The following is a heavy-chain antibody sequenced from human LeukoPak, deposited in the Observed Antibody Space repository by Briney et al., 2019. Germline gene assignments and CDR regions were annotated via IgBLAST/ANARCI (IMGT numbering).Heavy chain of an antibody. V-gene: IGHV1-2*04. CDR3: AREATVGGY. CDR2: INPNSGGT. J-gene: IGHJ4*02. CDR1: GYTFTGYY. D-gene: IGHD3-16*01. Sequence: ASVKVSCKASGYTFTGYYIHWVRQAPGQGLEWMGWINPNSGGTNYAQRFQGWVTMTRDTSISTAYMELSSLRSDDTAIYYCAREATVGGYWGQGTLLTVSS.